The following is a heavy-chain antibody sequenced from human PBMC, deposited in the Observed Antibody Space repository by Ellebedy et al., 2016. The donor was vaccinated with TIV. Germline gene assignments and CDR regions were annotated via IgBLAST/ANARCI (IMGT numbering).Heavy chain of an antibody. J-gene: IGHJ3*01. V-gene: IGHV4-59*13. D-gene: IGHD3-16*01. CDR1: GGSISSYY. CDR3: ARWGDTENAFIM. Sequence: SETLSLXXTVSGGSISSYYWNWIRQTPGKGPEWIGFTHYTGNTKCNPSLKSRVTTSVDTSKNQFSLKLSSVTAADTAVYYCARWGDTENAFIMWGQGTMVTVSS. CDR2: THYTGNT.